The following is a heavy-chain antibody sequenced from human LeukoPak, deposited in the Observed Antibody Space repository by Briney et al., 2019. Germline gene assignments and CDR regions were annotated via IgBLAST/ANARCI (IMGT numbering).Heavy chain of an antibody. CDR1: GGSISSYY. Sequence: PSETLSLTCTVSGGSISSYYWSWIRQPPGKGLEWIGYIYYSGSTNYNPSLKSRVTISVDTSKNQFSLKLSSVTAADTAVYYCARSAITYYDILTGIEWFDPWGQGTLVTVSS. CDR2: IYYSGST. CDR3: ARSAITYYDILTGIEWFDP. V-gene: IGHV4-59*08. D-gene: IGHD3-9*01. J-gene: IGHJ5*02.